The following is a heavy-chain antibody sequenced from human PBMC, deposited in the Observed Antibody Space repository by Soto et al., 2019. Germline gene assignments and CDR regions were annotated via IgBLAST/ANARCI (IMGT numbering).Heavy chain of an antibody. Sequence: EVQLLESGGGLVQPGGSLTLSCAASGFTFSNYAMSWVRQAPGKGLEWVSAIGGSGGSTYYADSVKGRFTISRDNSKNTPYLQMNSLRAEDTAVYYCAKDAPGIGTSFDCWGQGTVVTVSS. D-gene: IGHD6-13*01. V-gene: IGHV3-23*01. CDR3: AKDAPGIGTSFDC. CDR1: GFTFSNYA. J-gene: IGHJ4*02. CDR2: IGGSGGST.